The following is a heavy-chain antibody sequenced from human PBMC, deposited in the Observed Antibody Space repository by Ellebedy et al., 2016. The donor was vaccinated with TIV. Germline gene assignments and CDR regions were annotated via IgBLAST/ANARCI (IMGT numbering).Heavy chain of an antibody. D-gene: IGHD2-21*02. J-gene: IGHJ4*02. CDR2: ISGFNGDT. V-gene: IGHV1-18*04. CDR1: GYTFTSYS. Sequence: ASVKVSXXTSGYTFTSYSINWVRQAPGQGLEGMGWISGFNGDTNFAQQFQGRVTLTTDTSTSTAYMELRSLRPDDTAVYFCARVLVTAQSDYWGQGTLVTVSS. CDR3: ARVLVTAQSDY.